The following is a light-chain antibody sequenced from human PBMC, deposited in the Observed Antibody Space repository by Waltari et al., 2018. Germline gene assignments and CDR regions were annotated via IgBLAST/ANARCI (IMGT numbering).Light chain of an antibody. Sequence: DIQMTQSPSSLSASVGDRVIITCRASQSISRSLNWYQQKPGRAPKLLIYATSNLESGVPSRCGGSGSGTDFSLTISSLQPEDFATYFCQQSYATPLTFGPGTKVDI. CDR3: QQSYATPLT. J-gene: IGKJ3*01. CDR1: QSISRS. V-gene: IGKV1-39*01. CDR2: ATS.